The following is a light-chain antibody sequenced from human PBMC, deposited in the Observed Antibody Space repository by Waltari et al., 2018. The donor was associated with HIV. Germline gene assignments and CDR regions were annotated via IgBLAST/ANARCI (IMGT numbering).Light chain of an antibody. CDR1: SSDVGRYDY. J-gene: IGLJ3*02. CDR2: EVS. CDR3: SSYTSISTLV. V-gene: IGLV2-14*01. Sequence: PGQSITISCTGTSSDVGRYDYVSWYQQHPGKAPKFMIYEVSNRPSGVSNRFSGSKSGNTASLTSSGLQAEDEADYYCSSYTSISTLVFGGGTKLTVL.